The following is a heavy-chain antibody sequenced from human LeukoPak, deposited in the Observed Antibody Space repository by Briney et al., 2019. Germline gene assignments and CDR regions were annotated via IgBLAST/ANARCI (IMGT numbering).Heavy chain of an antibody. D-gene: IGHD4-23*01. Sequence: GGSLRLSCAASGFTFSSYAMHWVRQAPGKGLEWVAVISYDGSNKYYADSVKGRFTISRDNSKNTLYLQMNNLRAEDTAVYYCAREVVTLDFDYWGQGTLVTVSS. V-gene: IGHV3-30*04. CDR1: GFTFSSYA. CDR2: ISYDGSNK. J-gene: IGHJ4*02. CDR3: AREVVTLDFDY.